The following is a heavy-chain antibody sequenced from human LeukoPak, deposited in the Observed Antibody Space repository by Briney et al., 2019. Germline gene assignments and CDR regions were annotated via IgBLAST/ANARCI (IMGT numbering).Heavy chain of an antibody. CDR1: GLTLSNYS. V-gene: IGHV3-23*01. CDR2: ISASGAST. J-gene: IGHJ4*02. Sequence: PGGSLRLSCAASGLTLSNYSMSWVRQAPGKGLEWVSGISASGASTYYPDSVKGRFTISRDDSKTTLYLQMNSLRAEDTAVYYCAKRTGSGRYGPFDYWGQGTLVTVSS. D-gene: IGHD6-25*01. CDR3: AKRTGSGRYGPFDY.